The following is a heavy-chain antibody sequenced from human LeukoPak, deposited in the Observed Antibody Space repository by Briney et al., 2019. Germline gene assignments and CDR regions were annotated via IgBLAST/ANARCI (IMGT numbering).Heavy chain of an antibody. CDR3: ARDLGYGDSSYYYYGMDV. D-gene: IGHD4-17*01. J-gene: IGHJ6*02. Sequence: ASVKVSCKASGYTFTSYGISWVRQAPGQGLEWMGWISAYNGNTNYAQKVQGRVTMTTDTSTSTAYMELRSLRSDDTAVFYCARDLGYGDSSYYYYGMDVWGQGTTVTVS. CDR2: ISAYNGNT. V-gene: IGHV1-18*01. CDR1: GYTFTSYG.